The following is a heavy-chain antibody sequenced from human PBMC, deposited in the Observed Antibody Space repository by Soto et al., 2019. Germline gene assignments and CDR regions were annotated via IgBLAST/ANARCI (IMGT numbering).Heavy chain of an antibody. J-gene: IGHJ4*02. CDR2: ISDSDGST. CDR3: AKEVEGGWYYFDY. CDR1: GFTFSTYA. D-gene: IGHD2-15*01. V-gene: IGHV3-23*01. Sequence: EVQLLESGGGLVQPGGSLTLSCAASGFTFSTYAMTWVRQAPGKGLEWVSTISDSDGSTYYADSVKGRFTTSRDNSKNTVYLQMNSLRAADTAVYYCAKEVEGGWYYFDYWGQGTLVTVSS.